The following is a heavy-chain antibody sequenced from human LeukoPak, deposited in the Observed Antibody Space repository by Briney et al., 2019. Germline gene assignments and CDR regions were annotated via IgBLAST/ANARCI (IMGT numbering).Heavy chain of an antibody. CDR1: GFGLTAAW. D-gene: IGHD3-3*01. J-gene: IGHJ4*02. CDR2: IKSRGGGETT. CDR3: AWQTKFDFWRMDY. V-gene: IGHV3-15*01. Sequence: GGSLRLSCAASGFGLTAAWMSWVRQAPGKGPEWVGRIKSRGGGETTDYAAPVKGRFTISRDDSKDTLYLQMDGLKTEDTAVYYCAWQTKFDFWRMDYWGLGTLVTVSS.